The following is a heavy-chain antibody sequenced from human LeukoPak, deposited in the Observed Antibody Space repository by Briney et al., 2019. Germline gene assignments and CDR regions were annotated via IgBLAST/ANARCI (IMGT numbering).Heavy chain of an antibody. V-gene: IGHV3-74*01. Sequence: PGGSLRLSCAASGFTFSSYWMHWVRQAPGKGLVWVSRINSDGSSTSYADSVKGRFTISRDNAKNTLYLQMNSLRAEDTAVYYCAGRLRVPAAIGGYYYGMDVWGQGTTVTVSS. D-gene: IGHD2-2*02. CDR3: AGRLRVPAAIGGYYYGMDV. CDR2: INSDGSST. J-gene: IGHJ6*02. CDR1: GFTFSSYW.